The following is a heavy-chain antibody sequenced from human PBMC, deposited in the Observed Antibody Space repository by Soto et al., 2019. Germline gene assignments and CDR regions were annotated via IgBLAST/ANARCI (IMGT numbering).Heavy chain of an antibody. CDR3: ARDNWFDP. Sequence: EVQLVESGGGLVKPGGSLRLSWAASGFTFSDYTMNWVRQAPGKGLEWVSSIRSISSDIYYADSVKGRFTISRDNAKNSLYLQMNSLRAEDTALYYSARDNWFDPWRQGTLVTVSS. CDR2: IRSISSDI. V-gene: IGHV3-21*01. CDR1: GFTFSDYT. J-gene: IGHJ5*02.